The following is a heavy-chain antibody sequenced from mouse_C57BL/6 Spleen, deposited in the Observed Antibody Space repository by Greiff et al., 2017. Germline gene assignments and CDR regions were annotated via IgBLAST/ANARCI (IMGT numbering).Heavy chain of an antibody. CDR3: ARSYYGCCGAWFAY. V-gene: IGHV1-72*01. Sequence: QVQLQQPGAELVKPGASVKLSCKASGYTFTSYWMHWVKQRPGRGLEWIGRIDPNGGGTKYNEKFKGKATLTVDKPSSTAYMQLSSLTSEDSAVYYCARSYYGCCGAWFAYWGQGTLVTVSA. CDR2: IDPNGGGT. J-gene: IGHJ3*01. D-gene: IGHD1-1*02. CDR1: GYTFTSYW.